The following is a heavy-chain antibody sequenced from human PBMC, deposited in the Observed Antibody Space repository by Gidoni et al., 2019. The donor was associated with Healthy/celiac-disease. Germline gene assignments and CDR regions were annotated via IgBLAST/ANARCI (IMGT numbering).Heavy chain of an antibody. CDR2: IYYSGST. CDR3: ARHYDILTGYYYYGMDV. J-gene: IGHJ6*02. D-gene: IGHD3-9*01. Sequence: QLQLQESGPGLVKPSETLSLTCTVSGGSIRSSSYYWGWIRQPPGKGLEWIGSIYYSGSTYYNPSLKSRVTISVDTSKNQFSLKLSSVTAADTAVYYCARHYDILTGYYYYGMDVWGQGTTVTVSS. V-gene: IGHV4-39*01. CDR1: GGSIRSSSYY.